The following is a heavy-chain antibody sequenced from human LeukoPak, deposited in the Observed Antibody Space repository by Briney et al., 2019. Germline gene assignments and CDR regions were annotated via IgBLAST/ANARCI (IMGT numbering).Heavy chain of an antibody. J-gene: IGHJ6*03. V-gene: IGHV4-39*01. CDR2: IYYSGST. D-gene: IGHD1-14*01. CDR1: GGSISSSSYY. CDR3: ARQDYNPPYYYYYMDV. Sequence: SETPSLTCTVSGGSISSSSYYWGWIRQPPGKGLEWIGSIYYSGSTYYNPSLKSRVTISVDTSKNQFSLKLSSVTAADTAVYYCARQDYNPPYYYYYMDVWGKGTTVTVSS.